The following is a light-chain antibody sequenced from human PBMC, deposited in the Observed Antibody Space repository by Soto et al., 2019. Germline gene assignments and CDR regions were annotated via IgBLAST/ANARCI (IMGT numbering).Light chain of an antibody. Sequence: QSVLTQPPSASGSPGQSVTISCTGTSSDIGAYNYVSWYQQYPGKAPKLMIYEVSKRPSGVPDRFSGSKSGNTASLTVSGLQAEDEADYYCNSYVGGDIWVFGGGTKLTVL. CDR3: NSYVGGDIWV. J-gene: IGLJ3*02. V-gene: IGLV2-8*01. CDR1: SSDIGAYNY. CDR2: EVS.